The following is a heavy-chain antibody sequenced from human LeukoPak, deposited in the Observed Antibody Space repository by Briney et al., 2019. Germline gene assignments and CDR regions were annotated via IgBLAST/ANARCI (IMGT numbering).Heavy chain of an antibody. Sequence: KPGGSLRLSCAASEFTEFSFNNAWMSWVRQAPGKGLEWVGRIKSKTDGGTTEYAAPVKGRFTISRDDSKNTLYLQMNSLKTEDTAVYYCNTDLTGKWDLWGYWGQGTLVTVSS. J-gene: IGHJ4*02. CDR2: IKSKTDGGTT. V-gene: IGHV3-15*01. CDR3: NTDLTGKWDLWGY. D-gene: IGHD1-26*01. CDR1: EFTEFSFNNAW.